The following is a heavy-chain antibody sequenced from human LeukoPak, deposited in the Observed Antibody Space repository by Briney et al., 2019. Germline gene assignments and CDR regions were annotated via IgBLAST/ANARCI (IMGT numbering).Heavy chain of an antibody. V-gene: IGHV1-46*01. CDR1: GYTFTSYY. J-gene: IGHJ4*02. D-gene: IGHD3-9*01. CDR2: INPSGGST. CDR3: ARDGHPLLRYFDWLSQTDPKKFDY. Sequence: ASVKVSCKASGYTFTSYYMHWVRQAPGQGLEWMGIINPSGGSTSYAQKFRGRVTMTRDTSTSTVYMELSSLRSEDTAVYYCARDGHPLLRYFDWLSQTDPKKFDYWGQGTLVTVSS.